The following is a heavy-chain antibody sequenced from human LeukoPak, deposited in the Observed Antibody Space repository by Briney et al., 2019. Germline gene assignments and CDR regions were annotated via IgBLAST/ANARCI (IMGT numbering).Heavy chain of an antibody. Sequence: GGSLRLSCAASGFTFSSYAMHWVRQAPGKGLEWVAVISYDGSNKYYADSVKGRFTISRDNSKNTLYLQMNSLRAEDTAVYYCARVFRVYYDSSGYGSYDAFDIWGQGTMVTVSS. CDR2: ISYDGSNK. D-gene: IGHD3-22*01. V-gene: IGHV3-30-3*01. J-gene: IGHJ3*02. CDR3: ARVFRVYYDSSGYGSYDAFDI. CDR1: GFTFSSYA.